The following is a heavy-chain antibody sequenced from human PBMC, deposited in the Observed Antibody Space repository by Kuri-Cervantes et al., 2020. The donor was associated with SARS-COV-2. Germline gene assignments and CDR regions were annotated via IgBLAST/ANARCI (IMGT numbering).Heavy chain of an antibody. Sequence: GGSLRLSCATSGFTFGNYFMHWVRQRPGKGLEWVSLISWDGGSTYYADSVKGRFTISRDNSKDSLFLQMNSLRSEDTAFYYCSSGVGQREWYYWGQGTLVTVSS. D-gene: IGHD3-3*01. CDR1: GFTFGNYF. J-gene: IGHJ4*02. CDR3: SSGVGQREWYY. V-gene: IGHV3-43*01. CDR2: ISWDGGST.